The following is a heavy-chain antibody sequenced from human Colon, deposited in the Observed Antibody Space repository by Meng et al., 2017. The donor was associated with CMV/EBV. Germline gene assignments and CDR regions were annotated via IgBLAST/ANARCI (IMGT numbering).Heavy chain of an antibody. Sequence: GESLKISCAASGFTVSNNHVNWVRQAPGKGLEWVAIIWNDGHANYADSVRGRFAVSRDNANNRLYLQMSNLRAEDTAMYFCHAFGGYYYWGQGTLVTVSS. CDR2: IWNDGHA. J-gene: IGHJ4*02. CDR3: HAFGGYYY. V-gene: IGHV3-53*01. CDR1: GFTVSNNH. D-gene: IGHD3-16*01.